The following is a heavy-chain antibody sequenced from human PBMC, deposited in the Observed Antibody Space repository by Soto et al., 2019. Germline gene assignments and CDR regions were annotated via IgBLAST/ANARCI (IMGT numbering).Heavy chain of an antibody. V-gene: IGHV1-18*01. CDR3: VRGGILEANRPYYYYGLDV. J-gene: IGHJ6*02. Sequence: ASVKVSCKASGGTFSTYCLSWVLQAPGQGLEWMGWVSPYNGNTYYAPGLQGRVTMTTDTSTNTAYMSLRSLRSDDTAIYYCVRGGILEANRPYYYYGLDVWGQGTPVTVSS. D-gene: IGHD1-1*01. CDR2: VSPYNGNT. CDR1: GGTFSTYC.